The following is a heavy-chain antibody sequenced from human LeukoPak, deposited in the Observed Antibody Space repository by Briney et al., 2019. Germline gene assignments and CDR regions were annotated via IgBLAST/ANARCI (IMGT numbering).Heavy chain of an antibody. V-gene: IGHV3-13*04. J-gene: IGHJ4*02. CDR2: IGTVGDP. CDR1: GFTLSSYD. CDR3: ARGKGMYYLYY. Sequence: GGSLTPSRLASGFTLSSYDMYWVRPAAEKRLEWVSAIGTVGDPYYPECVKGRFTIPRENANNSFYLQMNSLRAGDTAVYYCARGKGMYYLYYWGQGPLITVTA.